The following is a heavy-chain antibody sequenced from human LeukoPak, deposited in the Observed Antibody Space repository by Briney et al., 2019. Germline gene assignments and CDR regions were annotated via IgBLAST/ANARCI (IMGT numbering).Heavy chain of an antibody. J-gene: IGHJ6*03. V-gene: IGHV4-39*07. CDR2: IYYSGST. Sequence: SETLSLTCTVSGGSISSSSYYWGWIRQPPGKGLEWIGSIYYSGSTYYNPSLKSRVTISVDTSKNQFSLKLSSVTAADTAVYYCARDGEDCSSTSCYNYYYYYYMDVWGKGTTVIVSS. CDR1: GGSISSSSYY. CDR3: ARDGEDCSSTSCYNYYYYYYMDV. D-gene: IGHD2-2*02.